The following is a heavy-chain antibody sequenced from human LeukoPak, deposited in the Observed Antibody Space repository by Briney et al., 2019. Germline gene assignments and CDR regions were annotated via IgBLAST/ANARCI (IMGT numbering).Heavy chain of an antibody. Sequence: GGSLRLSCVASGFYFSAYLMSWVRQAPGKGLEWVANIKQDGSQGFYLDSVKGRFTISRDNGNNSLYLHMSRLRIEDTAVYYCARDLKGFNLWGQGALVTVSS. J-gene: IGHJ5*02. CDR3: ARDLKGFNL. CDR2: IKQDGSQG. V-gene: IGHV3-7*04. CDR1: GFYFSAYL.